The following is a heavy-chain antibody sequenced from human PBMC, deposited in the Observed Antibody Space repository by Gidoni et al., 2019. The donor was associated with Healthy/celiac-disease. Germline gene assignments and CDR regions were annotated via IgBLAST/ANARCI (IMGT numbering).Heavy chain of an antibody. D-gene: IGHD3-10*01. CDR3: AKDGLITMVRGVNWFDP. V-gene: IGHV3-23*01. J-gene: IGHJ5*02. CDR2: ISGSGGST. CDR1: GFTVSSYA. Sequence: EVQLLESGGGLVQPGGSLRLSCAASGFTVSSYAMSWVRQAPGKGLEWVSAISGSGGSTYYADSVKGRFTISRDNSKNTLYLQMNSLRAEDTAVYYCAKDGLITMVRGVNWFDPWGQGTLVTVSS.